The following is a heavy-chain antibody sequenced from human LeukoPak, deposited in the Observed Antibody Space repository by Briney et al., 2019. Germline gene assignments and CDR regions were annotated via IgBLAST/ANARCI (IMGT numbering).Heavy chain of an antibody. D-gene: IGHD6-13*01. CDR2: INPNSGGT. J-gene: IGHJ4*02. CDR1: GYTFTGYY. V-gene: IGHV1-2*02. CDR3: ARAREYPVIAAGK. Sequence: ASVKVSCKASGYTFTGYYMHWVRQAPGQGLEWMGWINPNSGGTNYAQKFRGRVTMTRDTSISTAYMELNRLRSDDTAVYYCARAREYPVIAAGKWGQGTLVTVSS.